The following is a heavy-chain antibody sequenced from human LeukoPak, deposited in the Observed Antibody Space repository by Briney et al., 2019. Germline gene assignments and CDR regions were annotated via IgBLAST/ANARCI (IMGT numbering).Heavy chain of an antibody. Sequence: GGSLGLSCAASGFTFSSYWMSWVRQAPGEGLEWVANIKQDGSEKYYVDSVKGRFTISRDNAKNSLYLQMNSLRAEDTAVYYCARRYSSGWYGYWGQGTLVTVSS. V-gene: IGHV3-7*04. D-gene: IGHD6-19*01. CDR1: GFTFSSYW. CDR2: IKQDGSEK. J-gene: IGHJ4*02. CDR3: ARRYSSGWYGY.